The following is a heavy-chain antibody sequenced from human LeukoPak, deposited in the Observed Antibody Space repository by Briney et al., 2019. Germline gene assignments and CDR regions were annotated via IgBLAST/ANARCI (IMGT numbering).Heavy chain of an antibody. CDR3: AKGGPEASAGLSWFDP. CDR1: GGSISNYY. D-gene: IGHD1-14*01. V-gene: IGHV4-59*12. CDR2: SLYSGNP. J-gene: IGHJ5*02. Sequence: SETLSLTCTVSGGSISNYYWYWMRQPPGKGLEWIAYSLYSGNPNYNPSLKSRVTISVDTSKNQFSLKLTSVTAADTAVYYCAKGGPEASAGLSWFDPWGQGTLVTVSS.